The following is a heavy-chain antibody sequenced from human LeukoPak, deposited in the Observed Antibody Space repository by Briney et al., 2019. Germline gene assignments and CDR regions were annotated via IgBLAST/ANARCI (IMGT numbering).Heavy chain of an antibody. CDR3: ARRYCSGGSCPPSRYYMDV. V-gene: IGHV4-34*12. CDR2: IIHSGST. J-gene: IGHJ6*03. D-gene: IGHD2-15*01. Sequence: PSETLSLTCAVYGGSFSGYYWSWIRQPPGKGLEWIGEIIHSGSTNYNPSLKSRVTISVDTSKNQFSLKLSSVTAADTAVYYCARRYCSGGSCPPSRYYMDVWGKGTTVTVSS. CDR1: GGSFSGYY.